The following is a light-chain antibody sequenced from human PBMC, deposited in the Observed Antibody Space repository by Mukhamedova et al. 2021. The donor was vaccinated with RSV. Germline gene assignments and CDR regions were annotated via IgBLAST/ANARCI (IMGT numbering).Light chain of an antibody. V-gene: IGKV1-5*03. CDR1: QDLNKY. CDR3: QQYHSSPYP. Sequence: TWGASQDLNKYLAWYRQKPGKPPNLLITKVSNLESGVPSRFSGRGSGAEFTLTVGGLQPDDLATYYCQQYHSSPYPFGQGTKLEIK. CDR2: KVS. J-gene: IGKJ2*01.